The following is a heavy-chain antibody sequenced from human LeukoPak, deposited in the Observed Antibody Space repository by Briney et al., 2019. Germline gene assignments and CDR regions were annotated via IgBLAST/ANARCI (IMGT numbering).Heavy chain of an antibody. CDR2: ISISGSTR. Sequence: GGSLRLSCAASGFTFSSYEMNWVRQAPGKGLEWVSYISISGSTRYYADSVKGRFTISRDDAKNSMYLQMNSLRAEDTAIYYCASDPNPGVPDYWGQGTLVTVSS. CDR3: ASDPNPGVPDY. CDR1: GFTFSSYE. V-gene: IGHV3-48*03. D-gene: IGHD1-14*01. J-gene: IGHJ4*02.